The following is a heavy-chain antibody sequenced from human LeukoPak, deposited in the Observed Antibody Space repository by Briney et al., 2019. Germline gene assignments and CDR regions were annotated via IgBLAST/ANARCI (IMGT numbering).Heavy chain of an antibody. V-gene: IGHV4-4*09. Sequence: SETLSLTCTVSGDSISTDCWSWIRQIPGKGLEWIGYIHTSGSTSYNPSLKSRVSMSVDTSKKQFSLNLSSVTAADTAVYYCARLDRFGANYYYMDVWGKGTSVTVSS. CDR1: GDSISTDC. CDR2: IHTSGST. J-gene: IGHJ6*03. CDR3: ARLDRFGANYYYMDV. D-gene: IGHD3-10*01.